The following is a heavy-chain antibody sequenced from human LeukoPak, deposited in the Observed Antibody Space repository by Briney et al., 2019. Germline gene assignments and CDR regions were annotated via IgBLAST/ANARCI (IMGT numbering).Heavy chain of an antibody. J-gene: IGHJ4*02. CDR2: INHSGST. CDR3: ARRGPFYYDFWSGYYTYDY. CDR1: GGSFSGYY. V-gene: IGHV4-34*01. D-gene: IGHD3-3*01. Sequence: SETLSLTCAVYGGSFSGYYWSWIRQPPGKGLEWIGEINHSGSTNYNPSLKSRVTISVDTSKNQFSLKLSSVTAADTAVYYCARRGPFYYDFWSGYYTYDYWGQGTLVTVSS.